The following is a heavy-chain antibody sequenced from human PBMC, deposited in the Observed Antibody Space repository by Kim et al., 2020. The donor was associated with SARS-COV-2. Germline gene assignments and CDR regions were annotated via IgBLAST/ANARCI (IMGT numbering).Heavy chain of an antibody. Sequence: DYAESVKSRITINPYTSKNQFSLQLNSVTPEDTAVYYCARVSGYGFFDYWGQGTLVTVSS. D-gene: IGHD5-12*01. J-gene: IGHJ4*02. V-gene: IGHV6-1*01. CDR3: ARVSGYGFFDY.